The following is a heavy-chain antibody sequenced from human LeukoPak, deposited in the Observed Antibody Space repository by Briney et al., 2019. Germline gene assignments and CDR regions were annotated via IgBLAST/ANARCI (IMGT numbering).Heavy chain of an antibody. CDR2: IYSSGRT. J-gene: IGHJ3*02. Sequence: PSETLSLTCTVSGGSISGYFWGWIRQPAGKGLECMGHIYSSGRTIYNPSLKSRVTMSVDTSKNLLSLKLTSVTAADTAVYYCARGLKFDSDNLHAYDIWGEGTMVTVSP. V-gene: IGHV4-4*07. CDR1: GGSISGYF. CDR3: ARGLKFDSDNLHAYDI. D-gene: IGHD3-9*01.